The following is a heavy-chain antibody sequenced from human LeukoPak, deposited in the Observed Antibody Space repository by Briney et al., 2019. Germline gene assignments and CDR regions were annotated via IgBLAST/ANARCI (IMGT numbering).Heavy chain of an antibody. CDR1: GFTFSSYV. Sequence: EPGGSLRLSCAASGFTFSSYVMSWVRQAPGKGLEWVSGISGSGGATYYADSVKGRFTISRDNSKNTLYLQMNSLRAEDTAVYYCAREALEWSPPDIWGQGTTVTVSS. D-gene: IGHD3-3*01. CDR3: AREALEWSPPDI. CDR2: ISGSGGAT. J-gene: IGHJ3*02. V-gene: IGHV3-23*01.